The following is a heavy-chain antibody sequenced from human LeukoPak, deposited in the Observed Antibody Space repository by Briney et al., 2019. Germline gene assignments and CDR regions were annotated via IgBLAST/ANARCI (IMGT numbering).Heavy chain of an antibody. Sequence: SETLSLTCTVSGGSISSGGYYWSWIRQHPGKGLEWIGYIYYSGSTYYNPSLKSRVTISVDTSKNQFSLKLSSVTAADTAVYYCARDRGYDHGSGSSNWFDPWGQGTLVTVSS. J-gene: IGHJ5*02. CDR3: ARDRGYDHGSGSSNWFDP. CDR1: GGSISSGGYY. D-gene: IGHD3-10*01. V-gene: IGHV4-31*03. CDR2: IYYSGST.